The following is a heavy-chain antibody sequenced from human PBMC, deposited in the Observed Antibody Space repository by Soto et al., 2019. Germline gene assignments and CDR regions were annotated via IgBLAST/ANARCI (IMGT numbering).Heavy chain of an antibody. CDR3: ARDMAAAGP. CDR2: SRHKPEGYRT. J-gene: IGHJ5*02. D-gene: IGHD6-13*01. Sequence: GGSLRLSCAVSGFTFSDYQMDWVRQAPGKGLEWVGRSRHKPEGYRTEYAASVKGRFTISRDDSENSLHLQMNSLKIDDTALYYCARDMAAAGPWGQGTLVTVSS. CDR1: GFTFSDYQ. V-gene: IGHV3-72*01.